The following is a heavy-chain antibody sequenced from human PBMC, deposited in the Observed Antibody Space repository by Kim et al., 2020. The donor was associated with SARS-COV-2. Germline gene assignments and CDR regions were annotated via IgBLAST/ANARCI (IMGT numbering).Heavy chain of an antibody. CDR3: ARHTVSAVAYDAFDI. V-gene: IGHV4-39*01. D-gene: IGHD6-19*01. J-gene: IGHJ3*02. Sequence: PSLKSRVTISVDTSKNQFSLKLSSVTAADTAVYYCARHTVSAVAYDAFDIWGQGTMVTVSS.